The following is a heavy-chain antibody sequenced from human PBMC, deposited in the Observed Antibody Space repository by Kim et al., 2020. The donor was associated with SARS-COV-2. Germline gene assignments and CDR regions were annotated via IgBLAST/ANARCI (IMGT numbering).Heavy chain of an antibody. CDR1: GFSITDNF. V-gene: IGHV3-53*01. J-gene: IGHJ4*02. D-gene: IGHD1-26*01. CDR3: AKGRGSYSVY. Sequence: GGSLRLSCAVSGFSITDNFMTWVRQAPGRGLEWVSVSYSGGDTYYAGSVKGRFTVFRDNSTDTLFLQMNSLTADETAMYYFAKGRGSYSVYWGQGSLVTVSS. CDR2: SYSGGDT.